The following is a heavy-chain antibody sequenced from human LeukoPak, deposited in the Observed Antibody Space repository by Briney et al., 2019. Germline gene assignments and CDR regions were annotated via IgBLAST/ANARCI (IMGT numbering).Heavy chain of an antibody. J-gene: IGHJ4*02. CDR3: ATDVNSNYDY. Sequence: PGGSLRLSCAASGSTFNSYWMHWVRQAPGKGLVWVSCINSDGSSTSYADSVKGRFTISRDNAENSVYLQMNSLRAEDTAMYYCATDVNSNYDYWGQGTLVTVSS. CDR1: GSTFNSYW. V-gene: IGHV3-74*01. CDR2: INSDGSST. D-gene: IGHD4-11*01.